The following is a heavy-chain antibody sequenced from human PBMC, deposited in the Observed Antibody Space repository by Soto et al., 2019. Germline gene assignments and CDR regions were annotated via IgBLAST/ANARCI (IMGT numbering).Heavy chain of an antibody. J-gene: IGHJ4*02. CDR1: GFTFDDYA. CDR3: ARGDDYGDYPDYFDY. V-gene: IGHV3-9*01. D-gene: IGHD4-17*01. CDR2: ISLNSGSI. Sequence: EVQLVEPGGGLVQPGRSLRLSCAASGFTFDDYAMHWVRQAPGKGLEWVSGISLNSGSIGYVDSVKGRFTISRDNAKNSLYLQMNSLRAEDTALYYCARGDDYGDYPDYFDYWGQGTLVTVSS.